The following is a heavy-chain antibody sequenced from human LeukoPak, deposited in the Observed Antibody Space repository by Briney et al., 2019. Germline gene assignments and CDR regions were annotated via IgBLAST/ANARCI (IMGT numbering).Heavy chain of an antibody. J-gene: IGHJ3*02. CDR2: IIPIFGTA. D-gene: IGHD6-13*01. Sequence: ASVKVSCKASGGTFRSYAISWVRQAPGQGLEWMGGIIPIFGTANYAQKFQGRVTITADESTSTAYMELSSLRSEDTAVYYCARDRGSSWERGYDAFDIWGQGTMVTVSS. CDR1: GGTFRSYA. CDR3: ARDRGSSWERGYDAFDI. V-gene: IGHV1-69*13.